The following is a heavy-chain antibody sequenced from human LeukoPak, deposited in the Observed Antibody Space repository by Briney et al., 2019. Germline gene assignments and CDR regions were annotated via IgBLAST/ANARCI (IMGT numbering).Heavy chain of an antibody. CDR1: GGFFSGYY. CDR3: ARYCSGGSCYSGYGMDV. CDR2: MNHSGST. J-gene: IGHJ6*04. Sequence: SETLSLTCAVWGGFFSGYYWSWMRQPPGKGLEWSGEMNHSGSTNYNPSLKSRVTISVDTSKNQFSLKLSSVTAADTAVCYCARYCSGGSCYSGYGMDVLGKGTTVTVSS. V-gene: IGHV4-34*01. D-gene: IGHD2-15*01.